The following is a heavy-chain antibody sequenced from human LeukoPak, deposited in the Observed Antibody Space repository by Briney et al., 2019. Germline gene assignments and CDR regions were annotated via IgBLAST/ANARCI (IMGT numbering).Heavy chain of an antibody. CDR1: GFTFSSYA. D-gene: IGHD3-10*01. V-gene: IGHV3-23*01. CDR3: AKPMVRGVVFDY. Sequence: GGSLRLSCAASGFTFSSYAMSWVRQAPGKGLEWVSAISGSGGSTCYADSVKGRFTISRDNSKNTLYLQMNSLRAEDTAVYYCAKPMVRGVVFDYWGQGTLVTVSS. J-gene: IGHJ4*02. CDR2: ISGSGGST.